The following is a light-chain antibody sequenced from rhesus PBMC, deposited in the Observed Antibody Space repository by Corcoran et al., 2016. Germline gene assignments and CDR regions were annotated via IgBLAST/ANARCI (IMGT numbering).Light chain of an antibody. CDR1: QSISSW. J-gene: IGKJ3*01. Sequence: DIQMTQSPSSLSASVGDKVTITCQASQSISSWVAWYQQKPGKAPTPLIYNASSLERGVPSRFSGSGSGTDFTLTLRNLQPEDFATYYCPQYNSAPFTFGPGTKLDIK. V-gene: IGKV1-16*01. CDR3: PQYNSAPFT. CDR2: NAS.